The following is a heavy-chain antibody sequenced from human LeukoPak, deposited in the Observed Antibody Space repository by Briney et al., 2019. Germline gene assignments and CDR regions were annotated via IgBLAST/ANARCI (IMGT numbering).Heavy chain of an antibody. CDR3: ARSPYDILTGYYDY. Sequence: ASVKVSCKASGYTFTSYGISWVRQAPGQGLEWMGWISAYNGNTNYAQKLQGRVTMTTDTPTSTAYMELRSLRSDDTAVYYCARSPYDILTGYYDYWGQGTLVTVSS. CDR1: GYTFTSYG. J-gene: IGHJ4*02. D-gene: IGHD3-9*01. CDR2: ISAYNGNT. V-gene: IGHV1-18*01.